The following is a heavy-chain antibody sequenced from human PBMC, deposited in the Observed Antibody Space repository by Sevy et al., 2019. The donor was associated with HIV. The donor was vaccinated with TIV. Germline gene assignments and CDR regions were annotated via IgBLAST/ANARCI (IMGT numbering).Heavy chain of an antibody. Sequence: GGSLGLSFEASGFTLTSYTMNWFRQAQGKGLEWVASISATGGSTYYEDSVKGRFTISRDVSKGTLYLQMNSLTAEDTAIFYCAKTLQKLPFHPHYFDYWGQGTLVTVSS. V-gene: IGHV3-23*01. J-gene: IGHJ4*02. CDR1: GFTLTSYT. CDR3: AKTLQKLPFHPHYFDY. D-gene: IGHD2-21*02. CDR2: ISATGGST.